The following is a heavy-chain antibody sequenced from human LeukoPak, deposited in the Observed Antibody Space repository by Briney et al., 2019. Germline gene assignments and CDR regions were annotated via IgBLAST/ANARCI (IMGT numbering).Heavy chain of an antibody. CDR2: INGNGGNT. D-gene: IGHD6-13*01. V-gene: IGHV3-64*04. Sequence: GGSLRLSCSASGFTFSSSAMHWVRQAPGKELEYISGINGNGGNTFYADSVKGRFTISRDNSKNTLYLQMNSLRAEDTAVYYCTKVNGRKGRQYSSSGYDDGGWFDPWGQGTLVTVSS. J-gene: IGHJ5*02. CDR3: TKVNGRKGRQYSSSGYDDGGWFDP. CDR1: GFTFSSSA.